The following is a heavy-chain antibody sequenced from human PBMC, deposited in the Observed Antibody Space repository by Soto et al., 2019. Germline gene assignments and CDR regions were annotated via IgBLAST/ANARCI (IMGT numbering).Heavy chain of an antibody. D-gene: IGHD3-10*01. Sequence: SETLSLTCTVSGRSISSSSYYWGLIRQPPGKGLEWIGSIYYSGSTYYNPSLKSRVTISVDTSKNQFSLKLSSVTAADTAVYYCASEVRGVGFDYWGQGTLVTVSS. CDR3: ASEVRGVGFDY. V-gene: IGHV4-39*01. J-gene: IGHJ4*02. CDR1: GRSISSSSYY. CDR2: IYYSGST.